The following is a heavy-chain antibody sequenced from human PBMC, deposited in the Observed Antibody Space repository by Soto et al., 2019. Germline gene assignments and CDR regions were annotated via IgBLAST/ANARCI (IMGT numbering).Heavy chain of an antibody. CDR1: GDPIIGYY. J-gene: IGHJ4*02. D-gene: IGHD5-18*01. CDR3: ARSLASAGYTYGNFDS. Sequence: SETLSLTCSVSGDPIIGYYWSWIRQSPGKGLEWIGCIYSSGSTNYNPSLKSRVTISVDTSKNQFSLKVPSMTAADTAVYYCARSLASAGYTYGNFDSWGQGTLVTAPQ. V-gene: IGHV4-59*01. CDR2: IYSSGST.